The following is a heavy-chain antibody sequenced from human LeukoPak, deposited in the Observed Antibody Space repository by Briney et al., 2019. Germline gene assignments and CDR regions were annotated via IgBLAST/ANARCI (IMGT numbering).Heavy chain of an antibody. J-gene: IGHJ2*01. CDR2: ISGSGGST. V-gene: IGHV3-23*01. D-gene: IGHD3-22*01. Sequence: PGGSLRLSCAASGFTFSSYAMSWVRQAPGKGLEWVSAISGSGGSTYYADSVKGRFTISRDNAKNSLYLQMNSLRAEDTAVYFCATMGRGYNSRWYFDLWGRGTLVTVSS. CDR1: GFTFSSYA. CDR3: ATMGRGYNSRWYFDL.